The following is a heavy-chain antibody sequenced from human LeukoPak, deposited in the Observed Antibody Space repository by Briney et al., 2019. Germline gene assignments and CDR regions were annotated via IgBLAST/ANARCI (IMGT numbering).Heavy chain of an antibody. J-gene: IGHJ3*02. CDR2: FDPENGET. Sequence: ASVKVSCKVSGYTLIELSMHWVRQAPGKGLEWMGGFDPENGETIYAQKFQGRVTMTEDTSTDTAYMELSSLRSEDTAVYYCATPTGSSSAVDGFDIWGQGTMVTVSS. V-gene: IGHV1-24*01. CDR1: GYTLIELS. D-gene: IGHD6-13*01. CDR3: ATPTGSSSAVDGFDI.